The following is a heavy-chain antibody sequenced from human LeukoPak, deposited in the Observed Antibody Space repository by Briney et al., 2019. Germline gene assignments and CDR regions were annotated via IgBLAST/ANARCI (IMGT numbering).Heavy chain of an antibody. CDR1: GGSFSGYY. CDR2: INHSGST. V-gene: IGHV4-34*01. J-gene: IGHJ4*02. D-gene: IGHD6-19*01. Sequence: SETLSLTCAVYGGSFSGYYWSWIRQPPGKGLEWIGEINHSGSTNYNPSLKSRVTISADTSKNQFSLKLSSATAADTAVYYCARHGGSGWSDFDYWGQGTLVSVSS. CDR3: ARHGGSGWSDFDY.